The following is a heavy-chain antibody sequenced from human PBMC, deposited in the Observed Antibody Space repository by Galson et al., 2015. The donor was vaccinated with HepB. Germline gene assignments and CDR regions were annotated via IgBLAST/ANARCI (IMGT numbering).Heavy chain of an antibody. CDR3: ATRLGYYYDSTFTTEYYFDY. D-gene: IGHD3-22*01. J-gene: IGHJ4*02. CDR2: ISGSGDTT. Sequence: SLRLSCAASGLTFGGYAMSWVRQAPGKGREWVSEISGSGDTTYYADSVKGRFTISRDNSKNTLFLQMDSLRGEDTALYYCATRLGYYYDSTFTTEYYFDYWGQGTMVTVSS. CDR1: GLTFGGYA. V-gene: IGHV3-23*01.